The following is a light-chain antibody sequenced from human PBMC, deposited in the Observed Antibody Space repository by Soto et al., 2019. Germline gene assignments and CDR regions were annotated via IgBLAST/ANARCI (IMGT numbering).Light chain of an antibody. V-gene: IGKV1-5*03. CDR3: QQYNSYSGYT. J-gene: IGKJ2*01. CDR2: KAS. CDR1: QSISSW. Sequence: DIQMTQSPSTLSASVGDRVTITCRASQSISSWLAWYQQKPGKAPKLLIYKASSLESGVPSRFSGSGSGTEFTLTISSLQPDDFAPYYCQQYNSYSGYTFSQGTKLEIK.